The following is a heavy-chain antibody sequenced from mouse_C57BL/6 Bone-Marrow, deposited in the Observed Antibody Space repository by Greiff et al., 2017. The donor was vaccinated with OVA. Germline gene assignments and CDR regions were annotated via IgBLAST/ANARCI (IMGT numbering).Heavy chain of an antibody. CDR2: IYPGSGST. V-gene: IGHV1-55*01. CDR3: ASEWLLRSAWFAY. D-gene: IGHD2-3*01. CDR1: GYTFTSYW. Sequence: VQLQQPGAELVKPGASVKMSCKASGYTFTSYWITWVKQRPGQGLEWIGDIYPGSGSTNYNEKFKSKATLTVDTYSSTAYMQLSSLTSEDAAVYCCASEWLLRSAWFAYWGQGTLVTVSA. J-gene: IGHJ3*01.